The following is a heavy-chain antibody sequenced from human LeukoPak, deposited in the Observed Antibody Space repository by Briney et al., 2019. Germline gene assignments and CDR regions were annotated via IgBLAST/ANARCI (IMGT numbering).Heavy chain of an antibody. CDR2: INPNSGGT. CDR1: GYTFTGYY. J-gene: IGHJ4*02. V-gene: IGHV1-2*02. Sequence: ASVKVSCKASGYTFTGYYLHWVRQAPGQGLEWMGWINPNSGGTSYAQKFQGRVTMTRDTSITTAYMELSGLRFDDTAVYYCARVFYCSGGICYLNSWGQGTLVTVSS. D-gene: IGHD2-8*02. CDR3: ARVFYCSGGICYLNS.